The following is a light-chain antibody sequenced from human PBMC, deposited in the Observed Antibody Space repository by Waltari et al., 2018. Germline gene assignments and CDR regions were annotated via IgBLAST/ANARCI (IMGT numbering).Light chain of an antibody. CDR2: GAS. V-gene: IGKV3-15*01. CDR1: QSVRTN. Sequence: CMSRQSVRTNVAWYQQQPGQAPRLLIYGASKRATGIPARFSGTGSGTEFTLTISSLQSEDFAVYFCHHYNDWPPGTFGQGTKLDSK. J-gene: IGKJ2*02. CDR3: HHYNDWPPGT.